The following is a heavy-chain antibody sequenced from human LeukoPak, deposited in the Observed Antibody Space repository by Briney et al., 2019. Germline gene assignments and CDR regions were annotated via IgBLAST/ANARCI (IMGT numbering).Heavy chain of an antibody. CDR2: IYYSGST. Sequence: SETLSLTCTVSGGSISSYYWSWIRQPPGKGLEWIGYIYYSGSTNYNPSLKSRVTISVDTSKNQFSLKLSSVTAADTAVYYCARETYYYGSGSYQWGYYFDYWGQGTLVTVSS. D-gene: IGHD3-10*01. J-gene: IGHJ4*02. CDR1: GGSISSYY. CDR3: ARETYYYGSGSYQWGYYFDY. V-gene: IGHV4-59*01.